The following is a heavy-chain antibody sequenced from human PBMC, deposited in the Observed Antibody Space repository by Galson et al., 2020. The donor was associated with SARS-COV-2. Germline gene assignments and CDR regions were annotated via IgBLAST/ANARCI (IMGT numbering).Heavy chain of an antibody. CDR1: GGSISSYY. Sequence: ASETLSLTCTVSGGSISSYYWSWIRQPPGKGLEWIGYIYYSGSTNYNPSLKSRVTISVDTSKNQFSLKLSSVTAADTAVYYCARVRGSGSPPLCYYYYGMDVWGQCTTFTVSS. V-gene: IGHV4-59*01. CDR3: ARVRGSGSPPLCYYYYGMDV. J-gene: IGHJ6*02. D-gene: IGHD3-10*01. CDR2: IYYSGST.